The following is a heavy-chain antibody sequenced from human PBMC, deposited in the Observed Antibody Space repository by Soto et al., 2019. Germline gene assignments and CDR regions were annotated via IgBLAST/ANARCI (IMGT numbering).Heavy chain of an antibody. Sequence: PGGSLRLACAASGFTFSSYAMSWVRQAPGKGLEWVSAISGSGGSTYYADSVKGRFTISRDNSKNTLYLQMNSLRAEDTAVYYCAKDLPIAVAGTPGPWGQGTLVTVSS. V-gene: IGHV3-23*01. CDR1: GFTFSSYA. CDR2: ISGSGGST. J-gene: IGHJ4*02. D-gene: IGHD6-19*01. CDR3: AKDLPIAVAGTPGP.